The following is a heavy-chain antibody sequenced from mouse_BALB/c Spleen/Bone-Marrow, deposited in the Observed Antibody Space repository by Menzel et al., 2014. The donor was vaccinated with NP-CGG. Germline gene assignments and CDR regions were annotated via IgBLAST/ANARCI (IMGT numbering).Heavy chain of an antibody. CDR3: TRGGNWDDFDS. V-gene: IGHV5-17*02. CDR1: GFTFSSFG. J-gene: IGHJ2*01. Sequence: EVQRVESGGGLVQPGGSWKLSCAASGFTFSSFGMHWVRQAPEKGLEWVAYISSGSSTIFYADTVKGRFTVSRDNPKNTLFLQMTSLRSEDTAMYFCTRGGNWDDFDSWGQGTTLTVSS. CDR2: ISSGSSTI. D-gene: IGHD4-1*01.